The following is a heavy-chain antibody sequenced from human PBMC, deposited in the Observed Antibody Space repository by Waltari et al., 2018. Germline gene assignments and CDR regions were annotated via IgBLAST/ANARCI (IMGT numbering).Heavy chain of an antibody. Sequence: QVQLQESGPGLVKPSETLSLTCTVSGGSISSYYWSWIRQPPGKGLEWSGYIYYSGSTNYNPSLKSRVTRSVDTSKIQFALKLSSVTAADTAVYYCARATAGYSSSWYARFDYWGQGTLVTVSS. J-gene: IGHJ4*02. V-gene: IGHV4-59*01. D-gene: IGHD6-13*01. CDR2: IYYSGST. CDR3: ARATAGYSSSWYARFDY. CDR1: GGSISSYY.